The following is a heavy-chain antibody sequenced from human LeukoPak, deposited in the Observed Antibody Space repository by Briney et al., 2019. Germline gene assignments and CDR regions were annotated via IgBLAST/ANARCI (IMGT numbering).Heavy chain of an antibody. CDR3: ARLYNGNQGDAFDI. D-gene: IGHD1-14*01. CDR1: GASITSYY. V-gene: IGHV4-59*01. Sequence: SETLSLTCTVSGASITSYYWSWIRQPPGKGLEYIGYMYYRGSTNYSPSLKSRITISVDTPKNQISLKVNSVTAADTAVYYCARLYNGNQGDAFDIWGQGTMVTVSS. J-gene: IGHJ3*02. CDR2: MYYRGST.